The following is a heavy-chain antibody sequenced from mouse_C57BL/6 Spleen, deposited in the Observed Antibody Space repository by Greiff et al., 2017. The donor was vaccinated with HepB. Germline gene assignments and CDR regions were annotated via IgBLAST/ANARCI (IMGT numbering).Heavy chain of an antibody. CDR2: IYPGSGNT. CDR1: GYTFTDYY. CDR3: AREWLLRRTMDY. J-gene: IGHJ4*01. V-gene: IGHV1-76*01. D-gene: IGHD2-3*01. Sequence: QVHVKQSGAELVRPGASVKLSCKASGYTFTDYYINWVKQRPGQGLEWIARIYPGSGNTYYNEKFKVKATLTAEKSSSTAYMQLSSLTSEDSAVYFCAREWLLRRTMDYWGQGTSVTVSS.